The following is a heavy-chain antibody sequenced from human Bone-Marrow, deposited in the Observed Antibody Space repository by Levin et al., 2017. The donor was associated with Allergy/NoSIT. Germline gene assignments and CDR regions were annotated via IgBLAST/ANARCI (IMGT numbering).Heavy chain of an antibody. V-gene: IGHV3-7*01. Sequence: PGGSLRLSCAASGFTFSSYWMSWVRQAPGKGLEWVANIKQDGSEKYYVDSVKGRFTISRDNAKNSLYLQMNSLRAEDTAVYYCARYPSGYENLYYYGMDVWGQGTTVTVSS. CDR1: GFTFSSYW. CDR2: IKQDGSEK. D-gene: IGHD5-12*01. J-gene: IGHJ6*02. CDR3: ARYPSGYENLYYYGMDV.